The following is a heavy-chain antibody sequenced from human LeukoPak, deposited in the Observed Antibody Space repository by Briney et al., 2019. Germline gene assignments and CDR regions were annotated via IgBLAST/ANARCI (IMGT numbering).Heavy chain of an antibody. CDR1: GFTFSSYA. CDR3: ARAYYGSGSYYTVDY. Sequence: GGSLRLSCAASGFTFSSYAMHWVRQAPGKGLEWVAVISYDGSNKYSADSVKGRFTISRDNSKNTLYLQMNSLRAEDTAVYYCARAYYGSGSYYTVDYWGQGTLVTVSS. V-gene: IGHV3-30-3*01. CDR2: ISYDGSNK. J-gene: IGHJ4*02. D-gene: IGHD3-10*01.